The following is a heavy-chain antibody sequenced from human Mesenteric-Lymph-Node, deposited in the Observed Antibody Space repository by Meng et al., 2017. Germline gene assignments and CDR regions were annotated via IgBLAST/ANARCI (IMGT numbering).Heavy chain of an antibody. J-gene: IGHJ4*02. V-gene: IGHV4-61*01. D-gene: IGHD5-18*01. CDR2: IYYSGST. CDR3: ARDRGYSYGKSFFDY. Sequence: QVRLQGSGPGRVRPSETLSLTCPVSGGSVSSGSYYWSWIRQPPGKGLEWIGYIYYSGSTNYNPSLKSRVTISVDTSKNQFSLKLSSVTAADTAVYYCARDRGYSYGKSFFDYWGQGTLVTVSS. CDR1: GGSVSSGSYY.